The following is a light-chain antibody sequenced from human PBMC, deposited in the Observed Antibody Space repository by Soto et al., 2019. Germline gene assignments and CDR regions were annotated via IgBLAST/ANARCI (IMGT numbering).Light chain of an antibody. J-gene: IGLJ1*01. CDR3: SSSGSSNIGYV. CDR2: EVT. CDR1: SSDVGGYDY. Sequence: QSALTQPPSASGSPGQSVTISCAGTSSDVGGYDYVSWYQQHPGKAPKLMIYEVTKRPSGIPDRFSGSKSGNTASLTVSGLQAEDEADYYCSSSGSSNIGYVFGTGTKVTVL. V-gene: IGLV2-8*01.